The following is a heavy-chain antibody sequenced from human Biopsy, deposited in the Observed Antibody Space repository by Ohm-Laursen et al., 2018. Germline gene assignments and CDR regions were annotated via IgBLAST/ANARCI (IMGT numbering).Heavy chain of an antibody. Sequence: SETLSLTCIASGGSITDDYWSWIRQSPGKGLEWIGFISKGGDTTYNPSLRGRVAISVDTSKNQFSLKLGSVTAADTAIFFCARLYRLDDYWNDDPPDAFDVWGQGTRVTVSS. J-gene: IGHJ3*01. CDR1: GGSITDDY. CDR2: ISKGGDT. CDR3: ARLYRLDDYWNDDPPDAFDV. V-gene: IGHV4-59*01. D-gene: IGHD1-1*01.